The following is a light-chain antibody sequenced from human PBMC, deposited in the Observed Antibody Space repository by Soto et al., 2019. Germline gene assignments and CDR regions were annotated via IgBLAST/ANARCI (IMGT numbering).Light chain of an antibody. CDR1: SSDFGDDNY. V-gene: IGLV2-11*01. CDR3: CSYAGSYTLV. Sequence: QSVLTQPASVSGSPGQSITMSCTGSSSDFGDDNYVSWYQQHPGKAPKLMIYDVNKRPSGVPDRFSGSKSGNTASLTISGLQAEDEADYYCCSYAGSYTLVFGTGTKLTVL. CDR2: DVN. J-gene: IGLJ1*01.